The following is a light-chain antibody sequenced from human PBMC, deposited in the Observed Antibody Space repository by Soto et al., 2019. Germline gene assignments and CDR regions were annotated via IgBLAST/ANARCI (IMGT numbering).Light chain of an antibody. J-gene: IGKJ1*01. CDR1: QSINTW. Sequence: DIQMTQFPSTLYASVGDSVTITCRASQSINTWLAWYQQKPGKAPELLIFDASTLESGVPSRFRGSGSETEFTLTISGLQPDDFATYYCQQFIDGWTFGQGTKVDI. V-gene: IGKV1-5*01. CDR3: QQFIDGWT. CDR2: DAS.